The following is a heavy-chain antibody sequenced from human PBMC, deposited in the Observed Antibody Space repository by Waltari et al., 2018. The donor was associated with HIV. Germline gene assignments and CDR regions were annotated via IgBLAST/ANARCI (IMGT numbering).Heavy chain of an antibody. Sequence: QVQLQESGPGLVKPSETLSLTCAVSGYSISSGYYWCWIRQPSGKGLEWIGSFWRTGSTYYNPSLKSRVTISGDTSKNQFSLNLTSVTAADTAVYFCARLPYSTSRFDYWGQGTLVTVSS. CDR1: GYSISSGYY. V-gene: IGHV4-38-2*01. CDR2: FWRTGST. J-gene: IGHJ4*02. CDR3: ARLPYSTSRFDY. D-gene: IGHD6-6*01.